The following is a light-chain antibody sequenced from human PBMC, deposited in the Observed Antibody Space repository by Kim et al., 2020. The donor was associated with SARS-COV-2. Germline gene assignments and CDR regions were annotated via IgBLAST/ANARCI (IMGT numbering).Light chain of an antibody. V-gene: IGKV3-15*01. CDR1: QSVSSI. Sequence: VAPGTRATRPCRARQSVSSIYAWYQQKPGQAPRPGTYGASTRATGIPSRFSGSGSGTEFTLTISRLQSEDFAVYYCQQYNNQHRTFGQGTKVDIK. J-gene: IGKJ1*01. CDR2: GAS. CDR3: QQYNNQHRT.